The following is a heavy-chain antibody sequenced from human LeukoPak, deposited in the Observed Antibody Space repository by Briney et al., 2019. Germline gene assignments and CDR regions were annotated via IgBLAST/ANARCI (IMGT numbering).Heavy chain of an antibody. V-gene: IGHV3-30*02. CDR1: GFTFSSYG. Sequence: GGPLRLSCAASGFTFSSYGMHWVRQAPGKGLEGVAFIRYDGSNKYYADSVKGRFTISRDNSKNTLYLQMNSLRAEDTAVYYCAKDKEGATYGYYFDYWGQGTLVTVSS. J-gene: IGHJ4*02. D-gene: IGHD1-26*01. CDR2: IRYDGSNK. CDR3: AKDKEGATYGYYFDY.